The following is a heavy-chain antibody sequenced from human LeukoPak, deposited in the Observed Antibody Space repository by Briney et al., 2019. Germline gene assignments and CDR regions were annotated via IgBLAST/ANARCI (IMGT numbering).Heavy chain of an antibody. V-gene: IGHV4-4*07. J-gene: IGHJ4*02. CDR3: ARGNGWKLHDY. Sequence: SETLSLTCTVSDDAVTTSYWSWIRQSAGKGLEWIGRVSRNGGVLYNSSFRSRFTLSVDASNNQFSLAVSGVTAADTAVYYCARGNGWKLHDYGGQGIQVTVSS. CDR1: DDAVTTSY. CDR2: VSRNGGV. D-gene: IGHD4-23*01.